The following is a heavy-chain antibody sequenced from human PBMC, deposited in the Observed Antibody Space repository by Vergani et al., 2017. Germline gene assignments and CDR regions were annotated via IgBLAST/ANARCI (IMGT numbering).Heavy chain of an antibody. V-gene: IGHV1-46*01. CDR3: ARKSIAAAGMHY. CDR1: GYTFTSYY. D-gene: IGHD6-13*01. J-gene: IGHJ4*02. Sequence: QVQLVQAGAEVKKPGASVKVSCKASGYTFTSYYMHWVRQAPGQGREWMGIINTSGGSTSYAQQVQGRVTMTRDTSTSTVYMELCCLRSEDTAVYYCARKSIAAAGMHYWGQGTLVTVSS. CDR2: INTSGGST.